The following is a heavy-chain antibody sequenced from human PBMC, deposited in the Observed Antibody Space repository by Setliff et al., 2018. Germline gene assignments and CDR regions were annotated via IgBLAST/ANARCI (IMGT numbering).Heavy chain of an antibody. CDR1: GGSVRGYY. CDR3: ARAISGWYSAYYYYMDV. V-gene: IGHV4-4*09. CDR2: IYTSWST. Sequence: SETLSLTCTVSGGSVRGYYWSWIRQPPGKGLVWIGQIYTSWSTSYNPSLKSRVTISLDTSKNQFSLNLSSVTATDTAVYYCARAISGWYSAYYYYMDVWGKGTTVTVSS. D-gene: IGHD6-19*01. J-gene: IGHJ6*03.